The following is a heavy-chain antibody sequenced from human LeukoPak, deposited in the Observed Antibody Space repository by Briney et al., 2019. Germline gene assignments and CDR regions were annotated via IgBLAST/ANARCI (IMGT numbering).Heavy chain of an antibody. CDR2: VDPEDGET. CDR1: GYTLTELS. Sequence: ASVKVSCKVSGYTLTELSMHWVRQAPGKGLEWMGGVDPEDGETIYAQKFQGRVTMTEDTSTDTAYMELSSLRSEDTAVYYCATDIYCSSTSCYESHWGQGTLVTVSS. J-gene: IGHJ4*02. D-gene: IGHD2-2*01. V-gene: IGHV1-24*01. CDR3: ATDIYCSSTSCYESH.